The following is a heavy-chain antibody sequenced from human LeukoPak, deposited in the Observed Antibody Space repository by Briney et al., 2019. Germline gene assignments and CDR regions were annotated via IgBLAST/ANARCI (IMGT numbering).Heavy chain of an antibody. Sequence: GASVKVSCKASGYTFTGYYMHWVRQAPGQGLEWMGWMNPNHGKTGYAQNFQGRVTMTRDTSISTAYMELSSLRSEDTAVYYCARGSRDGYSVLFDYWGQGTLVTVSS. V-gene: IGHV1-8*02. CDR3: ARGSRDGYSVLFDY. J-gene: IGHJ4*02. CDR1: GYTFTGYY. CDR2: MNPNHGKT. D-gene: IGHD5/OR15-5a*01.